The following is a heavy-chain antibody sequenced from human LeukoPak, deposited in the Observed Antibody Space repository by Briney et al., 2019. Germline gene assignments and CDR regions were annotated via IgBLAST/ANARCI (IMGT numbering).Heavy chain of an antibody. CDR2: ISSSSYI. V-gene: IGHV3-21*01. Sequence: GGSLRLSXAASGFTFSSYSMNWVRQAPGKGLEWVSSISSSSYIYYADSVKGRFTISRDNAKNSLYLQMNSLRAEDTAVYYCARELLGYGDRDGYWGQGTLVTVSS. D-gene: IGHD4-17*01. J-gene: IGHJ4*02. CDR3: ARELLGYGDRDGY. CDR1: GFTFSSYS.